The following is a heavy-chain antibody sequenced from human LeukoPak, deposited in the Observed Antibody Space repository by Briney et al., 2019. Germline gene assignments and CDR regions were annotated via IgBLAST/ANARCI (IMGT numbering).Heavy chain of an antibody. Sequence: GGSLRLSCAASGFSFSSYGMQWVRQAPGKGLEWVAVISYDGSNGYYADSVKGRFTISRDNSKNSLYLQMNSLRAEDTAVYYCARVRQGWFDPWGQGTLVTVSS. CDR1: GFSFSSYG. CDR2: ISYDGSNG. J-gene: IGHJ5*02. CDR3: ARVRQGWFDP. V-gene: IGHV3-30*03.